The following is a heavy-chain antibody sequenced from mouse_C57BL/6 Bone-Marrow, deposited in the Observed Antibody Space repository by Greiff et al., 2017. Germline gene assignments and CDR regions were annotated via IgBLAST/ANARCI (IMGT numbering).Heavy chain of an antibody. CDR2: INPDYGTT. CDR3: ARGYDYDYAMDY. D-gene: IGHD2-4*01. V-gene: IGHV1-39*01. J-gene: IGHJ4*01. Sequence: VQLKQPGPELVKPGASVKISCKASGYSFTDYNMNWVKQSNGKSLEWIGVINPDYGTTSYNQKFKGKATLTVDQSSSTAYMQLNSLTSEDSAVYYCARGYDYDYAMDYWGQGTSVTVSS. CDR1: GYSFTDYN.